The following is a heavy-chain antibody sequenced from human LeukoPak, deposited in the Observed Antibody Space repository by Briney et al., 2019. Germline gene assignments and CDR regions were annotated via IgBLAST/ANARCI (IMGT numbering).Heavy chain of an antibody. V-gene: IGHV1-69*13. CDR2: IIPVFNTA. CDR1: GYTFTSYG. CDR3: ARCPWQRDGQEAYYFDY. J-gene: IGHJ4*02. D-gene: IGHD5-12*01. Sequence: PVKVSCKASGYTFTSYGISWVRQAPGQGLEWMGGIIPVFNTADQAQKFQDRVTITADESTSTAYMELSSLRSEDTAVYYCARCPWQRDGQEAYYFDYWGQGTLVTVSS.